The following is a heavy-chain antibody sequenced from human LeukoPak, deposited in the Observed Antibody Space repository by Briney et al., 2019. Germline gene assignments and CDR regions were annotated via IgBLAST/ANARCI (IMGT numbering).Heavy chain of an antibody. Sequence: GGSLRLSCAASGFTFSSYSMNWVRQAPGKGLEWVSSISSSSSYIYYADSVKGRFTISRDNSKNTLYLQTNSLRAEDTAVYYCARDRYYGSGSYFDYWGQGTLVTVSS. V-gene: IGHV3-21*04. CDR3: ARDRYYGSGSYFDY. D-gene: IGHD3-10*01. J-gene: IGHJ4*02. CDR2: ISSSSSYI. CDR1: GFTFSSYS.